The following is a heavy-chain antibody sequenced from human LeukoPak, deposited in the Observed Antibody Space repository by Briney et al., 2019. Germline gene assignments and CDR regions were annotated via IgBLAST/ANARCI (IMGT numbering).Heavy chain of an antibody. J-gene: IGHJ4*02. CDR3: ARFSRGSWYYAYYYFDY. CDR2: INHSGST. D-gene: IGHD6-13*01. Sequence: SETLSLTCAVYGGSFSGYYWSWIRQPPGNGLEWIGEINHSGSTNYNPSLKSRVTISVDTSKNQFSLKLSSVTAADTAVYYCARFSRGSWYYAYYYFDYWGQGTLVTVSS. V-gene: IGHV4-34*01. CDR1: GGSFSGYY.